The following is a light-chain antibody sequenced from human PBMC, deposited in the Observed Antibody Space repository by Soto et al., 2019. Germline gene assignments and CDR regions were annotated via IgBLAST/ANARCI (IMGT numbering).Light chain of an antibody. CDR1: QSIDTH. CDR2: EAS. V-gene: IGKV1-16*01. CDR3: QQYNSYSRT. Sequence: DIRMTQSPSSLSASVGDRVTITCRASQSIDTHLNCYQHHPGKAPIALIYEASNLQSGVPSRFSGSGSGTDFTLTISSLQPDDFATYYRQQYNSYSRTFGQGTKVDIK. J-gene: IGKJ1*01.